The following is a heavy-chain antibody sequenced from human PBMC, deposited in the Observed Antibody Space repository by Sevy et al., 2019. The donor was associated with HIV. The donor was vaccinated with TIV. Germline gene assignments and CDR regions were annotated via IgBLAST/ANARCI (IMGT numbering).Heavy chain of an antibody. Sequence: GGSLRLSCAASGFTFSRYWMSWVRQAPGKGLKWVANIKPDGSEGYYADSVKGRFTISRDNAQNSLYLQMKSLRAEETAVYYCARGDFSDSSSYFIDAFDIWGQGTMVTVSS. V-gene: IGHV3-7*04. D-gene: IGHD3-22*01. CDR2: IKPDGSEG. CDR3: ARGDFSDSSSYFIDAFDI. J-gene: IGHJ3*02. CDR1: GFTFSRYW.